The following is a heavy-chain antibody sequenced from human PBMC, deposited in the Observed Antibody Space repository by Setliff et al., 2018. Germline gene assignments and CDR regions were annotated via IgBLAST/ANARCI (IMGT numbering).Heavy chain of an antibody. D-gene: IGHD2-2*02. V-gene: IGHV4-4*02. J-gene: IGHJ6*02. CDR3: ARDSRGLVPAAIEGSYYYYGMDV. CDR1: GGSISSSNW. Sequence: NPSDTLSLTCTVSGGSISSSNWWSWVRQPPGKGLEWIGEINHSGSTNYNPSLKSRVTISVDTSKNQFSLKLSSVTAADTAVYYCARDSRGLVPAAIEGSYYYYGMDVWGQGTTVTVSS. CDR2: INHSGST.